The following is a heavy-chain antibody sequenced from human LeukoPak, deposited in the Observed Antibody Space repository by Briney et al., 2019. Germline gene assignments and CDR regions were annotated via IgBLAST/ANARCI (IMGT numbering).Heavy chain of an antibody. Sequence: ASVKVSCKASGYTFTGYYMHWVRQAPGQGLEWMGWIDPNSGGTNYAQKFQGRVTMTRDTFISTAYMELSRLRSDDTAVYYCAREATTVTTYYYWGQGTLVTVSS. CDR2: IDPNSGGT. CDR3: AREATTVTTYYY. CDR1: GYTFTGYY. V-gene: IGHV1-2*02. D-gene: IGHD4-17*01. J-gene: IGHJ4*02.